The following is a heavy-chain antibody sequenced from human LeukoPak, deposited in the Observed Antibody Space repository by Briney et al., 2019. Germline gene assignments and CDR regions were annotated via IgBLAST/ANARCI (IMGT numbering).Heavy chain of an antibody. J-gene: IGHJ4*02. Sequence: PGRSLRLSCAASGFTLSSYGMHWVRQAPGKGLEWVAVISYDGSNKYYADSVKGRFTISRDNSKNTLYLQMNSLRAEDTAVYYCAKDRHSSGWYIAYYFDYWGQGTLVTVSS. CDR3: AKDRHSSGWYIAYYFDY. CDR1: GFTLSSYG. CDR2: ISYDGSNK. V-gene: IGHV3-30*18. D-gene: IGHD6-19*01.